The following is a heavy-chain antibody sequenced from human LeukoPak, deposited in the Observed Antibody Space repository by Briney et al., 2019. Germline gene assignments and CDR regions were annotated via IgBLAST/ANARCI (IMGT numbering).Heavy chain of an antibody. J-gene: IGHJ4*02. CDR3: ARDQRYCSSARCTDFDY. D-gene: IGHD2-2*01. CDR2: IYYSGST. Sequence: SETLSLTCTVSGGSISSSSYYWGWIRQPPGKGLEWIGSIYYSGSTYYNPSLKSRVTISVDTSKNQFSLKLSSVTAADTAVYYCARDQRYCSSARCTDFDYWGQGTLVTVSS. V-gene: IGHV4-39*02. CDR1: GGSISSSSYY.